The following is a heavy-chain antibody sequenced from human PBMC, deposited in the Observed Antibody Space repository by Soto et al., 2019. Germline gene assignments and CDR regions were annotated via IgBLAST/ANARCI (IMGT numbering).Heavy chain of an antibody. J-gene: IGHJ4*02. Sequence: SETLSLTCTVSGGSISSSSYYWGWIRQPPGKGLEWIGSIYYSGSTYYNPSLKSRVTISVDTSTNQFSLKLSSVTAADTAVYYCARLTMVLGDLGGPVDSWGQGTLVT. CDR2: IYYSGST. CDR1: GGSISSSSYY. D-gene: IGHD3-10*01. CDR3: ARLTMVLGDLGGPVDS. V-gene: IGHV4-39*01.